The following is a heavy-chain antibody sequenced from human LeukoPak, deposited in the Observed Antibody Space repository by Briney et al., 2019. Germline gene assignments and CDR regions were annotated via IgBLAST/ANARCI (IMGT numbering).Heavy chain of an antibody. V-gene: IGHV3-20*04. CDR3: ARGRPPADY. CDR1: GFTFSNAW. CDR2: INWNGGST. Sequence: GGSLRLSCAASGFTFSNAWMSWVRQAPGKGLEWVSGINWNGGSTGYADSVKGRFTISRDNAKNSLYLQMNSLRAEDTALYYCARGRPPADYWGQGTLVTVSS. J-gene: IGHJ4*02.